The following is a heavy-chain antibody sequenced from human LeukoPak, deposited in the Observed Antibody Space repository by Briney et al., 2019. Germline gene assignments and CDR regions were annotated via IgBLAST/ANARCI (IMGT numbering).Heavy chain of an antibody. D-gene: IGHD3-22*01. CDR2: IIPILGTA. CDR3: ARGGYYDSSGYKIPNNWFDP. J-gene: IGHJ5*02. Sequence: SVKVSCKASGGTFSSYAISWVRQAPGQGLEWMGGIIPILGTANYAQKFQGRVTITADESTSTAYMELSSLRSEDTAVYYCARGGYYDSSGYKIPNNWFDPWGQGTLVTVSS. V-gene: IGHV1-69*13. CDR1: GGTFSSYA.